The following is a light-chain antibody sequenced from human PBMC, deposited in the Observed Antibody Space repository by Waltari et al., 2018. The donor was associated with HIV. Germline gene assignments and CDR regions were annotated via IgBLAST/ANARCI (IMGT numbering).Light chain of an antibody. J-gene: IGKJ1*01. CDR1: QSIKSW. V-gene: IGKV1-5*03. CDR3: QQYKSYPWT. CDR2: KAS. Sequence: DIQMTQSPSTLSASVADRVTITCRASQSIKSWLAWFQQKPGKAPKLLIYKASSLESGVPARFSGSGSGTEFTLTISSLQPDDFATYYCQQYKSYPWTFGQGTKVEIK.